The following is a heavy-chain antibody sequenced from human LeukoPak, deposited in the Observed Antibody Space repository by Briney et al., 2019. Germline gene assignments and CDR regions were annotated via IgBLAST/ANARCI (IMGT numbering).Heavy chain of an antibody. D-gene: IGHD6-19*01. J-gene: IGHJ4*02. CDR2: ISNDGGRT. CDR3: AKAGIGVVGYFDY. CDR1: GLTFSSYW. V-gene: IGHV3-74*03. Sequence: TGGSLRLSCAASGLTFSSYWMSWVRQAPGKGLVWVSRISNDGGRTTYADSVKGRFTISRDNAKNTLYLQMNSLRDEDTALYYCAKAGIGVVGYFDYWGQGTLVTVSS.